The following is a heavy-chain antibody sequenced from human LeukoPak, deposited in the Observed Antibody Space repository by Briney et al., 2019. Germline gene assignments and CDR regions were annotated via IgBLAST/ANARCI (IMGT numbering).Heavy chain of an antibody. D-gene: IGHD3-9*01. CDR1: GFTFSSYA. CDR2: ISGSGGST. J-gene: IGHJ5*02. V-gene: IGHV3-23*01. CDR3: ARDRYFGWFDP. Sequence: GGSLRLSCAASGFTFSSYAMSWVRQAPGKGLEWVSAISGSGGSTYYADSVKGRFTISRDNAKNSLYLQMNSLRAEDTAVYYCARDRYFGWFDPWGQGTLVTVSS.